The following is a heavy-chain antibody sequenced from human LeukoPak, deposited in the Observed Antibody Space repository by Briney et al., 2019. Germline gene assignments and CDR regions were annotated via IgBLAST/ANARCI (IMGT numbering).Heavy chain of an antibody. V-gene: IGHV4-34*01. CDR2: IHHSGTT. D-gene: IGHD1-14*01. Sequence: SETLSLTCAVYGGSFSYSYWRLIRQRPGKGLEWICEIHHSGTTNFNPSLQSRVSISVDTANNQFFLRVASMTAADTALYYCARGRKVSGVRRINWARHENYFFYYIDVWGKGTSVSVSS. CDR3: ARGRKVSGVRRINWARHENYFFYYIDV. J-gene: IGHJ6*03. CDR1: GGSFSYSY.